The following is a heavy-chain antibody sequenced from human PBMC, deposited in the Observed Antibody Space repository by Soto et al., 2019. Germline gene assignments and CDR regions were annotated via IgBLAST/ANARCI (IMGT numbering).Heavy chain of an antibody. J-gene: IGHJ6*02. CDR1: GFTFSSYS. D-gene: IGHD6-6*01. CDR3: ARNESSNIYGMDV. V-gene: IGHV3-21*01. CDR2: ISSSSFSI. Sequence: EVQLVESGGGLVKPGGSLRLSCAASGFTFSSYSMNWVRQAPGKGLEWVSSISSSSFSINYADSVKGRFSISRDNAQHSLHLQMNNLRAEDTAVYYCARNESSNIYGMDVWGQGTTVTVSS.